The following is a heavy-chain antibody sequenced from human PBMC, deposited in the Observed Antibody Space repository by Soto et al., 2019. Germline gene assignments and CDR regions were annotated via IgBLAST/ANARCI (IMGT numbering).Heavy chain of an antibody. CDR1: GFTFSNYW. D-gene: IGHD1-26*01. Sequence: EVQLVESGGALVQPGGSLRLSCAASGFTFSNYWMHWVRQAPGKGLVWIPRMNSDGSNTVYADAVKGRFTISRDNAKNTLYLQMSSLRVEDTAVYYCATRKGGVSNGPTTYWGQGTLVTVSS. CDR2: MNSDGSNT. CDR3: ATRKGGVSNGPTTY. J-gene: IGHJ4*02. V-gene: IGHV3-74*01.